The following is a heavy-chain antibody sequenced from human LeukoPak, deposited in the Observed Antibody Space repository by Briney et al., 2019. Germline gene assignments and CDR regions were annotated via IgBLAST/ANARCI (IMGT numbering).Heavy chain of an antibody. Sequence: SETLSLTCTVSGGSISSYYWSWIRQPPGKGLEWIGYIYYSGSTNYNPSLKSRVTISVDTAKNQFSLKLSSVTAADTAVYYCARGKSHFDYWGQGTLVTVSS. V-gene: IGHV4-59*01. CDR3: ARGKSHFDY. CDR1: GGSISSYY. CDR2: IYYSGST. J-gene: IGHJ4*02.